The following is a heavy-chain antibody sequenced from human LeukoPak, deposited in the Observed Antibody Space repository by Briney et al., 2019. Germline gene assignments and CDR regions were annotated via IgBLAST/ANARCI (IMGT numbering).Heavy chain of an antibody. CDR2: IFYSGSA. CDR3: ARLSGYSFDY. CDR1: GGSVNSGSYY. J-gene: IGHJ4*02. D-gene: IGHD3-22*01. V-gene: IGHV4-61*01. Sequence: PSETLSLTCTVSGGSVNSGSYYWNWIRQPPGKGLEWIGYIFYSGSANYDPSLKSRVTISVDTSKNQFSLKLSSVTAADTAVYYCARLSGYSFDYWGQGTLVTVSS.